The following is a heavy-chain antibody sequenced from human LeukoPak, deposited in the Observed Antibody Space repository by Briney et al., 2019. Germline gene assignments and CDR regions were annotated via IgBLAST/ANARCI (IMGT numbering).Heavy chain of an antibody. D-gene: IGHD2-2*01. CDR2: ISAPNGIK. CDR3: ARVPRFWVVPAALEVYFVY. Sequence: ASVKVSCKSSVNTFPSYGISWVRQAPGQGLEWMGWISAPNGIKSYEQQLQGRATMSKDTSTSTAYMELRSLRSDDTAVYYCARVPRFWVVPAALEVYFVYWGQGTLVTVSS. V-gene: IGHV1-18*01. CDR1: VNTFPSYG. J-gene: IGHJ4*02.